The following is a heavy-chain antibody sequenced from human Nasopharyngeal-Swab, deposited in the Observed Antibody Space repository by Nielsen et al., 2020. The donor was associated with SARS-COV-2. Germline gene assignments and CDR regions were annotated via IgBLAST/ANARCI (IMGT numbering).Heavy chain of an antibody. D-gene: IGHD2/OR15-2a*01. CDR3: SFSFFLFPDAFDI. Sequence: GGSLRLSCAASGFTFSSYGMHWVRQAPGKGLERVGVIWYDGSNKYYADPVKGRFTISRDNSKNTLYLQMNSLCAAASSVFSFSFSFFLFPDAFDIWGQGTMVTVSS. CDR1: GFTFSSYG. V-gene: IGHV3-33*01. CDR2: IWYDGSNK. J-gene: IGHJ3*02.